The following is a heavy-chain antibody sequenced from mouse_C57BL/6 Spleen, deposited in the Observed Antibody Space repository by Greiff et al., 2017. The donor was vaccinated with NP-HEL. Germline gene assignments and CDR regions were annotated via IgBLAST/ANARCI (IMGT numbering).Heavy chain of an antibody. CDR1: GFTFSSYT. D-gene: IGHD4-1*01. J-gene: IGHJ1*03. CDR2: ISGGGGNT. CDR3: ARLRTGTPGSYFDV. Sequence: EVQGVESGGGLVKPGGSLKLSCAASGFTFSSYTMSWVRQTPEKRLEWVATISGGGGNTYYPDSVKGRFTISRDNAKNTLYLQMSSLRSEYTALYYCARLRTGTPGSYFDVWGTGTTVTVSS. V-gene: IGHV5-9*01.